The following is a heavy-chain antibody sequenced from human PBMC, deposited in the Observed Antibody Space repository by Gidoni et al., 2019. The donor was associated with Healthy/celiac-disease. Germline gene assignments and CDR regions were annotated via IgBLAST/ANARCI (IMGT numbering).Heavy chain of an antibody. CDR2: ISGSGGST. D-gene: IGHD3-10*01. CDR3: AKDVIRGRVRGVIDYFDY. J-gene: IGHJ4*02. V-gene: IGHV3-23*01. CDR1: GFTFSSHA. Sequence: EVQLLESGGGLVQPGGSLRISCAASGFTFSSHAMGWVRQAPGKGLGWVSAISGSGGSTYYADSVKGRFTISRDNSKNTLYLQMNSLRAEDTAVYYCAKDVIRGRVRGVIDYFDYWGQGTLVTVSS.